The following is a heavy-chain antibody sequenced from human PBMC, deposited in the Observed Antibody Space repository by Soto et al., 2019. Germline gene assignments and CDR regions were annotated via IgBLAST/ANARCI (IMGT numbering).Heavy chain of an antibody. D-gene: IGHD2-21*01. Sequence: SETLSLNCTVSGGSLSSSSYYWGWIRQPPGKGLEWIVSIYYSGSTYYNPSLKSRVTISVHTSKNQFSLKLSSVTAADTAVYYCARKARYCQYAEYFQNWGQGTLVTVSS. CDR1: GGSLSSSSYY. CDR3: ARKARYCQYAEYFQN. J-gene: IGHJ1*01. V-gene: IGHV4-39*01. CDR2: IYYSGST.